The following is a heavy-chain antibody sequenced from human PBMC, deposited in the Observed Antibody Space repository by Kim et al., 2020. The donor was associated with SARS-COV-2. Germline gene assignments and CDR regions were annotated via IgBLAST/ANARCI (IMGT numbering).Heavy chain of an antibody. V-gene: IGHV1-69*13. J-gene: IGHJ6*02. CDR2: IIPIFGTA. CDR3: ARGTVTSGGGSYYYYGMDV. CDR1: GGTFSSYA. D-gene: IGHD4-17*01. Sequence: SVKVSCKASGGTFSSYAISWVRQAPGQGLEWMGGIIPIFGTANYAQKFQGRVTITADESTSTAYMELSSLRSEDTAVYYCARGTVTSGGGSYYYYGMDVWGQGTTVTVSS.